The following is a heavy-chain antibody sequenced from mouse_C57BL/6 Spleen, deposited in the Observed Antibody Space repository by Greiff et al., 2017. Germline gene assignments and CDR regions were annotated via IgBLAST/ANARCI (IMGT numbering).Heavy chain of an antibody. V-gene: IGHV1-15*01. CDR2: IDPETGGT. J-gene: IGHJ1*03. CDR1: GYTFTDHE. CDR3: TRTGDGYFWYFDV. D-gene: IGHD2-3*01. Sequence: VQLQPSGAELVRPGASVTLSCKASGYTFTDHEMHWVKQTPVHGLEWIGAIDPETGGTAYNQKFKGKAILTADKSSSPAYMERRSLTSEDSAVYYCTRTGDGYFWYFDVWGTGTTVTVSS.